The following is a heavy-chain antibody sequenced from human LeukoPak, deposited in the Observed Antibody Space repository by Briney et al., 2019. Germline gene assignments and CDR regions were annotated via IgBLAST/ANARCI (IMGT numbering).Heavy chain of an antibody. Sequence: GASVKVSCKASGYTFTSYYMHWVRQAPGQGLEWMGIINPSGGSTSYAQKFQGRVTMTRDTSTSTVYMELSSLRSEDTAVYYCARGWEPRYSGSYSLYYYYWGQGTLVTVSS. J-gene: IGHJ4*02. CDR1: GYTFTSYY. CDR2: INPSGGST. V-gene: IGHV1-46*01. D-gene: IGHD1-26*01. CDR3: ARGWEPRYSGSYSLYYYY.